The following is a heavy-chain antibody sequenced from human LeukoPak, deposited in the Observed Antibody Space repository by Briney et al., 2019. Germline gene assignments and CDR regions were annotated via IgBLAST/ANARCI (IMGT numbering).Heavy chain of an antibody. CDR2: MYYSGNT. Sequence: RASETLSLTCAVSGVSISSNSYYWGWIRQPPGKGLEWIGSMYYSGNTYYSPSLKSRVTISVDTSKNQFSLKLSSVTAADTAVYYCASGSHYGFNSGWLYYWGQGTLITVSS. CDR1: GVSISSNSYY. J-gene: IGHJ4*02. CDR3: ASGSHYGFNSGWLYY. D-gene: IGHD6-19*01. V-gene: IGHV4-39*01.